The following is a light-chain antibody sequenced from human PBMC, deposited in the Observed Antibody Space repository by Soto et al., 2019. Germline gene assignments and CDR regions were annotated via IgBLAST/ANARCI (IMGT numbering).Light chain of an antibody. Sequence: QSVLTQPASVSGSPGQSITISCTGTISDVGGYNYVSWYQQHPGKAPKLMIYEVSNRPSGVSNRFSGSKSGNTASLTISGLQAEDEADYYCRSYTSSSTSVFGTGTKVTV. J-gene: IGLJ1*01. V-gene: IGLV2-14*01. CDR3: RSYTSSSTSV. CDR2: EVS. CDR1: ISDVGGYNY.